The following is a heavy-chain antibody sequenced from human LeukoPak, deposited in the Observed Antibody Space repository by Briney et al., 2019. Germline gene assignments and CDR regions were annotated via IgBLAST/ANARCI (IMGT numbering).Heavy chain of an antibody. D-gene: IGHD3-10*01. V-gene: IGHV1-18*01. CDR3: ARDKLYYYGSGSYLGFDY. CDR1: GYTFTSYG. Sequence: ASVKVSCKASGYTFTSYGISWVRQAPGQGLEWMGWISAYNGNTNYAQKLQGRVTMTTDTSTSTAYMELRSLRSDDAAVYYCARDKLYYYGSGSYLGFDYWGQGTLVTVSS. J-gene: IGHJ4*02. CDR2: ISAYNGNT.